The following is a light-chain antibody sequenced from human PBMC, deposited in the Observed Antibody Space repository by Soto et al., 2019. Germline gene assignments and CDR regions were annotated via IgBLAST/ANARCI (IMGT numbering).Light chain of an antibody. CDR3: QHYGTLPPKLT. Sequence: EIVLTQSPGTLSLSPGERATLSCRASQSVSSGYLAWYQQKPGQAPRLLIFGASNRATGIPGRFSGSGSGSDFTLTISRLEPEDFAVYYCQHYGTLPPKLTFGGGTKVEIK. V-gene: IGKV3-20*01. CDR1: QSVSSGY. J-gene: IGKJ4*01. CDR2: GAS.